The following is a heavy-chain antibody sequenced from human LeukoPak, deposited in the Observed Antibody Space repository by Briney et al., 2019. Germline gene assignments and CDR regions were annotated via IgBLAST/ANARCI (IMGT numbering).Heavy chain of an antibody. Sequence: ASVKVSCKASGGTFSSYAISWVRQAPGQGLEWMGIINPSGGSTSYAQKFRGRVTMTRDMSTSTVYMELSSLRSEDTAVYYCARGGGIAAAGTFDYWGQGTLVTVSS. CDR1: GGTFSSYA. D-gene: IGHD6-13*01. CDR3: ARGGGIAAAGTFDY. V-gene: IGHV1-46*01. CDR2: INPSGGST. J-gene: IGHJ4*02.